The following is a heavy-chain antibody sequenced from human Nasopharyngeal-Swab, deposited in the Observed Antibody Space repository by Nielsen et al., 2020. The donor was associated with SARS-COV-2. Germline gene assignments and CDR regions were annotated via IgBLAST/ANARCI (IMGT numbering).Heavy chain of an antibody. V-gene: IGHV3-33*01. CDR3: ARDWGGDYYGSGSYYPEDY. D-gene: IGHD3-10*01. J-gene: IGHJ4*02. Sequence: GESLKISCAASGFTFSSYGMPWVRQAPGKGLEWVAVIWYDGSNKYYADSVKGRFTISRDNSKNTVYLQMNSLRAEDTAVYYCARDWGGDYYGSGSYYPEDYWGQGTLVTVSS. CDR1: GFTFSSYG. CDR2: IWYDGSNK.